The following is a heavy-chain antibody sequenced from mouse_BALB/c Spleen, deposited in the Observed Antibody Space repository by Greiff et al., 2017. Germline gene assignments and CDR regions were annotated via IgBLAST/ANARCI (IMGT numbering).Heavy chain of an antibody. V-gene: IGHV5-6-3*01. Sequence: EVMLVESGGGLVQPGGSLKLSCAASGFTFSSYGMSWVRQTPDKRLELVATINSNGGSTYYPDSVKGRFTISRDNAKNTLYLQMSSLKSEDTAMYYCARDNYGNYNWGQGTLVTVSA. CDR1: GFTFSSYG. CDR2: INSNGGST. CDR3: ARDNYGNYN. D-gene: IGHD2-1*01. J-gene: IGHJ3*01.